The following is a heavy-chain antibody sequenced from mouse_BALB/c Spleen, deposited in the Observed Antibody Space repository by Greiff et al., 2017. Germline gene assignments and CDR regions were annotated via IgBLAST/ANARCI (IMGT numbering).Heavy chain of an antibody. J-gene: IGHJ1*01. CDR1: GYSFTSYW. D-gene: IGHD2-2*01. Sequence: QVQLQQSGPQLVRPGASVKISCKASGYSFTSYWMHWVKQRPGQGLEWIGMIDPSDSETRLNQKFKDKATLTVDKSSSTAYMQLSSPTSEDSAVYYCARSGYYWYFDVWGAGTTVTVSS. CDR2: IDPSDSET. CDR3: ARSGYYWYFDV. V-gene: IGHV1S127*01.